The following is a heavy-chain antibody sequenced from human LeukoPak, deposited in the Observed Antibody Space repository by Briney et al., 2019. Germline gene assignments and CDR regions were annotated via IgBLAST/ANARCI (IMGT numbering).Heavy chain of an antibody. V-gene: IGHV3-66*01. CDR2: IYSGGDT. Sequence: GGSLRLSCAASELTVSNNYMSWVRQAPRKGLEWVSVIYSGGDTYYADSVRGRFYISRDISKNTVYLQMNSLRAGDTAVYYCARVPYDSSGYGVFDYWGQGTLVTVSS. D-gene: IGHD3-22*01. J-gene: IGHJ4*02. CDR1: ELTVSNNY. CDR3: ARVPYDSSGYGVFDY.